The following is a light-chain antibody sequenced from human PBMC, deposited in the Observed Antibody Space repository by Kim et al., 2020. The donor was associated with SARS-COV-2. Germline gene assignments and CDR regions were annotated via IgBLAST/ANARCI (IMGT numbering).Light chain of an antibody. CDR1: QSISNY. Sequence: ASVVDRVTITCRASQSISNYLAWYHQQPGKVPKLLIYAASTLQSGVPSRFSGIGSGTDFTLTISSLQPEDVATYYWQKYNSAPQTFGQVTRLEIK. CDR3: QKYNSAPQT. CDR2: AAS. V-gene: IGKV1-27*01. J-gene: IGKJ5*01.